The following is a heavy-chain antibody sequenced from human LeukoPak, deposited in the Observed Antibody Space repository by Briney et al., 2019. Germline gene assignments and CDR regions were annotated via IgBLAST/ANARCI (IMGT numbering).Heavy chain of an antibody. CDR1: GFTFSSYA. CDR3: AKFHSPGRVTHFYWYFDL. CDR2: ISGSGGST. V-gene: IGHV3-23*01. J-gene: IGHJ2*01. Sequence: QPGGSLRLSCAASGFTFSSYAMSWVRQAPGKGLEWVSTISGSGGSTDYADSVKGRFTLSRDNSKNTLFLQVNSLRADDTAVYYCAKFHSPGRVTHFYWYFDLWGRGTLVTVSS. D-gene: IGHD2-21*02.